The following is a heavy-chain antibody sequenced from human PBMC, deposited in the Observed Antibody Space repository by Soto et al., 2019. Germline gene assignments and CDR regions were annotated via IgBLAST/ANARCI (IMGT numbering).Heavy chain of an antibody. CDR2: IYSGDIT. CDR1: GFSVRSYF. J-gene: IGHJ6*02. D-gene: IGHD6-6*01. Sequence: QPGGSLRLSCAASGFSVRSYFMSWVRQAPGKGLEWVSVIYSGDITYYADSVKGRFSISRDNSKNTLYLQMNSLRAEDTSVYYCSRWGLPASIGPNRHYYYNGMDVWGQGTRVTFSS. V-gene: IGHV3-53*01. CDR3: SRWGLPASIGPNRHYYYNGMDV.